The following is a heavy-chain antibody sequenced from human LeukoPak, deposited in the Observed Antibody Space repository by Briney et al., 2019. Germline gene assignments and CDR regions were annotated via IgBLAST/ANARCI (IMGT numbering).Heavy chain of an antibody. CDR2: IYPGDSDT. Sequence: YWSWIRQHPGKGLEWIGYIYPGDSDTRYSPSFQGQVTISADKSISTAYLQWSSLKASDTAMYYCATLLQSARDYFDYWGQGTLVTVSS. D-gene: IGHD4-4*01. J-gene: IGHJ4*02. CDR1: YW. V-gene: IGHV5-51*01. CDR3: ATLLQSARDYFDY.